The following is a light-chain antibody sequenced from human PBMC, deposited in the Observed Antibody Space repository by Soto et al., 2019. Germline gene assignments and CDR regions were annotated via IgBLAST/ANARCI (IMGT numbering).Light chain of an antibody. V-gene: IGLV2-14*01. Sequence: QSVLTQPASVSGSPGQSITIYCIGTSSDVGGYNYVSWYQQHPGKAPKLIIYEVTNRPSGVSNRFSGSKSGHTASLTISGLQAEDEADYYCNSYTGSNTYVFGTGTKLTVL. CDR1: SSDVGGYNY. J-gene: IGLJ1*01. CDR2: EVT. CDR3: NSYTGSNTYV.